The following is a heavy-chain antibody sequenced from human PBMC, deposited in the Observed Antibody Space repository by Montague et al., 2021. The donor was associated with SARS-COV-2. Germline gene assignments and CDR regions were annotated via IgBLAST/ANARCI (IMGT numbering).Heavy chain of an antibody. CDR3: ARHSGRDTIFGVVIIFDAFDI. CDR2: IYYSGST. J-gene: IGHJ3*02. V-gene: IGHV4-39*01. Sequence: SETLSLTCTVSGGSISSSNYYWGWIRQPPGKGLEWVGSIYYSGSTYYTPPPKSRVTISVDTPKNQFSLRLSSVTAADTAVYYCARHSGRDTIFGVVIIFDAFDIWGQGTMVTVSS. CDR1: GGSISSSNYY. D-gene: IGHD3-3*01.